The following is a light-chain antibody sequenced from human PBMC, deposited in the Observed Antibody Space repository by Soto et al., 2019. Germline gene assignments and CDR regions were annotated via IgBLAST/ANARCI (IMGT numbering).Light chain of an antibody. CDR1: QIVSGNY. V-gene: IGKV3-20*01. J-gene: IGKJ1*01. Sequence: ESVLTQSPGTLSLSPGEGATLSCRASQIVSGNYLAWYQQKPGQAPRLLIYDASIRATGVPARFSGSGSGTDFTLTISRLEPEDFAVYFCQQYGDSRAFGQGTKVEIK. CDR2: DAS. CDR3: QQYGDSRA.